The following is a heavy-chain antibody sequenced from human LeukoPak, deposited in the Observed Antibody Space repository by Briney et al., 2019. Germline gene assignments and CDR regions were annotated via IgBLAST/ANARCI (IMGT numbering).Heavy chain of an antibody. Sequence: GASVKVSCKASGYTFTGYYMHWVRQAPGQGLEWMGIINPSGGSTSYAQKFQGRVTMTRDTSTSTVYMELSSLRSEDTAVYYCAREIGVGLYSEQQLALNWGQGTLVTVSS. V-gene: IGHV1-46*01. CDR2: INPSGGST. D-gene: IGHD6-13*01. CDR1: GYTFTGYY. CDR3: AREIGVGLYSEQQLALN. J-gene: IGHJ4*02.